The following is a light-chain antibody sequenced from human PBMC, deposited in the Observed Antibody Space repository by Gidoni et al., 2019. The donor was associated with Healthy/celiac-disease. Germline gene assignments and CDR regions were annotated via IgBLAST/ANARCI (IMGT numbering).Light chain of an antibody. J-gene: IGKJ1*01. CDR1: QRVSSN. Sequence: LVMTQSPATLSVSPGERATLSCRASQRVSSNLAWYQQKPGQAPRLLIYGASTRATGIPARFSGSGSGTEFTLTISSLQSEDFAIYYCQQYNNWPPWTFGQGTKVEIK. CDR3: QQYNNWPPWT. V-gene: IGKV3-15*01. CDR2: GAS.